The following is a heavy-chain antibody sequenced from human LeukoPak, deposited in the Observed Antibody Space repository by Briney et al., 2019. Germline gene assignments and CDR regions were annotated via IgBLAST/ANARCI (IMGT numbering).Heavy chain of an antibody. D-gene: IGHD2-15*01. CDR3: ARVVVAASYYYGMDV. V-gene: IGHV4-59*01. J-gene: IGHJ6*02. CDR2: IYYSGST. CDR1: GGSISSYY. Sequence: SETLSLTCTVSGGSISSYYWSWIRQPPGKGLEWIGYIYYSGSTNYNPSLKSRVTISVDTSKNQFSLKLSSVTAADTAVYYCARVVVAASYYYGMDVWGQGTTVAVSS.